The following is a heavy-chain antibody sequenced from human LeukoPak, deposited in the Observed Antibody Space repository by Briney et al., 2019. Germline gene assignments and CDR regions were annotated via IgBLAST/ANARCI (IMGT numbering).Heavy chain of an antibody. CDR2: FDPEDGET. CDR1: GYTLTELS. V-gene: IGHV1-24*01. CDR3: ATAGIAVAARPRWFDP. Sequence: ASVKVSCKVSGYTLTELSMHWVRQAPGKGLEWMGGFDPEDGETIYAQKFQGRVTMTEDTSTDTAYMELSSLRSEDTAVYYCATAGIAVAARPRWFDPRGQGTLVTVSS. D-gene: IGHD6-19*01. J-gene: IGHJ5*02.